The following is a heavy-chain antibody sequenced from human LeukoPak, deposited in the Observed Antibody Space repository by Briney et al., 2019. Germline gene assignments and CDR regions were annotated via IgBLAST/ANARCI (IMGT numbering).Heavy chain of an antibody. CDR2: INPNSGGT. CDR3: ARGRQQLVDWFDP. V-gene: IGHV1-2*04. D-gene: IGHD6-6*01. J-gene: IGHJ5*02. Sequence: ASVKVSCKASGYTFTGYYMHWVRQAPGQGLEWMGWINPNSGGTNYAQKFQGWVTMTRDTSISTAYMELSSLRSEDTAVYYCARGRQQLVDWFDPWGQGTLVTVSS. CDR1: GYTFTGYY.